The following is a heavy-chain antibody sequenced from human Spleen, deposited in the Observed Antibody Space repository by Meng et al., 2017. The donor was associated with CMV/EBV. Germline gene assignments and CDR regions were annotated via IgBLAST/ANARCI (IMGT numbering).Heavy chain of an antibody. CDR3: ARGGFYDSSGYYRGYPFDY. D-gene: IGHD3-22*01. CDR2: MSYDGSNK. V-gene: IGHV3-30-3*01. CDR1: GFTFSDYA. J-gene: IGHJ4*02. Sequence: GGSLRLSCAASGFTFSDYAMHWVRRAPGKGLEWVTIMSYDGSNKFYADSVKGRFTISRDNSKNTLYLQMNSLRAEDTDVYYCARGGFYDSSGYYRGYPFDYWGQGTLVTVSS.